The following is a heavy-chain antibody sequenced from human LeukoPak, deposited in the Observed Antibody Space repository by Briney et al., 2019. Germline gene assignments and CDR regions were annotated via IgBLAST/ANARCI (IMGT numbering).Heavy chain of an antibody. J-gene: IGHJ4*02. CDR2: INHSGST. CDR1: GGSFSGYY. D-gene: IGHD3-22*01. CDR3: ASHYYDSSGPIFGY. V-gene: IGHV4-34*01. Sequence: SETLSLTCAVYGGSFSGYYWSRIRQPPGKGLEWIGEINHSGSTNYNPSLKSRVTISVDTSKNQFSLKLSSVTAADTAVYYCASHYYDSSGPIFGYWGQGTLVTVSS.